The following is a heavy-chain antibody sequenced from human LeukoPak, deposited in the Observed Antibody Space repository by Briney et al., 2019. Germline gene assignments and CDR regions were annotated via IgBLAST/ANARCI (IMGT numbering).Heavy chain of an antibody. J-gene: IGHJ6*03. D-gene: IGHD2-2*01. CDR2: INPNSGGT. CDR1: GYTFTGYY. Sequence: ASVKVSCKASGYTFTGYYMHWVRQAPGQGLEWMGWINPNSGGTNYAQKFQGRVTMTRDTSISTAYMELSRLRSDDTAVYYCARGVVPAEVCYYYMDVWGKGTTVTVSS. CDR3: ARGVVPAEVCYYYMDV. V-gene: IGHV1-2*02.